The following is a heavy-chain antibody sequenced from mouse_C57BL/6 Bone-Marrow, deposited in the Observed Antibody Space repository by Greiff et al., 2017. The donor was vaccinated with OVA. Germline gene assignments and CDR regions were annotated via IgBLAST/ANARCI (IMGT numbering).Heavy chain of an antibody. CDR2: IHPNSGST. Sequence: QVHVKQPGAELVKPGASVKLSCKASGYTFTSYWMHWVKQRPGQGLEWIGMIHPNSGSTNYNEKFKSKATLTVDKSSSTAYMQLSSLTSEDSAVYYCARPPYYGYDDWYFDVWGTGTTVTVSS. V-gene: IGHV1-64*01. D-gene: IGHD2-9*01. CDR3: ARPPYYGYDDWYFDV. CDR1: GYTFTSYW. J-gene: IGHJ1*03.